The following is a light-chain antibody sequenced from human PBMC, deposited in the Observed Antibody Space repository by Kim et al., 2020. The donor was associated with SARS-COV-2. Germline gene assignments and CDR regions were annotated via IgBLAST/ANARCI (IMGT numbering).Light chain of an antibody. Sequence: LGQTVRFTCQGDSLRSYYASWYQQKPGQAPVLVIYGKNNRPSGIPDRFSGSSSGNTASLTITGAQAEDEADYYCNSRDSSGNHLVVFGGGTQLTVL. V-gene: IGLV3-19*01. CDR3: NSRDSSGNHLVV. CDR2: GKN. CDR1: SLRSYY. J-gene: IGLJ2*01.